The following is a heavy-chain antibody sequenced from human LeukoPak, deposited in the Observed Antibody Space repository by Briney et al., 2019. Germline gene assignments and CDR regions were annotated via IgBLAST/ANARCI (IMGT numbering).Heavy chain of an antibody. J-gene: IGHJ6*02. V-gene: IGHV1-2*02. D-gene: IGHD2-15*01. CDR2: INPNSGGT. Sequence: ASAKVSCKASGYTFTGYYMHWVRQAPGQGLEWMGWINPNSGGTNYAQKFRGRVTMTRDTSISTAYVELSRLRSDDTAVYYCARARCSGGTCSVNYYYYYGMDVWGQGTTVTVSS. CDR1: GYTFTGYY. CDR3: ARARCSGGTCSVNYYYYYGMDV.